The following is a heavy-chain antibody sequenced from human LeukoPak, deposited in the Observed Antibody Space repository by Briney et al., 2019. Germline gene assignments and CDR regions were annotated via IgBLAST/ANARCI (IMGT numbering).Heavy chain of an antibody. CDR2: IYHSGTT. CDR1: GYSISGGYY. Sequence: SETLSLTCAVSGYSISGGYYWGWIRRPPGKGREGIGSIYHSGTTYYNPSLKSRVTISVDTSKIQLSLKLSSVTAADTAVYYCTRVGVGATNPLRWGQGTLVTVSS. CDR3: TRVGVGATNPLR. D-gene: IGHD1-26*01. J-gene: IGHJ4*02. V-gene: IGHV4-38-2*01.